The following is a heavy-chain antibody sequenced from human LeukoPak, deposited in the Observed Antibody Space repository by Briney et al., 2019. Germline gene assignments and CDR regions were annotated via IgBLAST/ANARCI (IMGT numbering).Heavy chain of an antibody. CDR1: GFTFTSSA. D-gene: IGHD2-15*01. V-gene: IGHV1-58*02. CDR2: IVVGSGNT. Sequence: SVKVSCKASGFTFTSSAMQWVRQARGQRLEWIGWIVVGSGNTNYAQKFQERVTITRDMSTSTAYMELSSLRSEDTAVYYCAALLGHCSGGSCYGVFDYWGQGTLVTVSS. CDR3: AALLGHCSGGSCYGVFDY. J-gene: IGHJ4*02.